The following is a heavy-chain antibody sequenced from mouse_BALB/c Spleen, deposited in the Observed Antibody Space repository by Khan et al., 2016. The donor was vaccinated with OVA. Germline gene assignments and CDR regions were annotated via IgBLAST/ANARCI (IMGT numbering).Heavy chain of an antibody. Sequence: QIQLVQSGPEVVRPGVSVKISCKGSGYTFTDYAMHWVKQPHAKSLEWIGVISTYNGYTNYNQNFKGKVTITVDTSSSTAYMELARLTSEVSEDYFCAKVTAYWGQGTLVTVSA. J-gene: IGHJ3*01. CDR1: GYTFTDYA. D-gene: IGHD2-13*01. CDR2: ISTYNGYT. CDR3: AKVTAY. V-gene: IGHV1S137*01.